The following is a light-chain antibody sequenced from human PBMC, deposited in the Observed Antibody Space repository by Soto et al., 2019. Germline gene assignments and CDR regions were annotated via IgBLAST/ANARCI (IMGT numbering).Light chain of an antibody. J-gene: IGKJ1*01. CDR3: QQYNNWWT. V-gene: IGKV3-15*01. CDR2: AAS. CDR1: LTVNSN. Sequence: EIVMTQSPATLSVSPGEGATLSCRASLTVNSNLAWYQQKPGQAPRLLIYAASSRATGIPARFSGSGSGKEFTLTISSLQSEDFAVYYCQQYNNWWTFGQGTKVEIK.